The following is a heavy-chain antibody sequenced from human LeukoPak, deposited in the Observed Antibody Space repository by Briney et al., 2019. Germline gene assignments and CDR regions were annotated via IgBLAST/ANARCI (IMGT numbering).Heavy chain of an antibody. V-gene: IGHV1-69*04. J-gene: IGHJ3*02. CDR3: ARVLAVAPDAFDI. CDR1: GGTFSSYA. CDR2: IIPILGIA. D-gene: IGHD6-19*01. Sequence: SVTVSCKASGGTFSSYAISWVRQAPGQGLEWMGRIIPILGIANYAQKFQGRVTITADKSTSTAYMELSSLRSEDTAVYYCARVLAVAPDAFDIWGQGTMVTVSS.